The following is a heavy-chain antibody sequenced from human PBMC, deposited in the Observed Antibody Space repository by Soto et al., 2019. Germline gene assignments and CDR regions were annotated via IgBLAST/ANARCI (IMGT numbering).Heavy chain of an antibody. CDR2: INPSGGRT. Sequence: ASVKVSCKASGYSFISYFIHWVRQAPGQGLEWMGIINPSGGRTTYSQSFQGRVSMTRDTSTSTVYMEVSSLRSDDTAVYYCARDYGDYLLLDYWGQGTLVTVSS. D-gene: IGHD4-17*01. CDR1: GYSFISYF. CDR3: ARDYGDYLLLDY. V-gene: IGHV1-46*01. J-gene: IGHJ4*02.